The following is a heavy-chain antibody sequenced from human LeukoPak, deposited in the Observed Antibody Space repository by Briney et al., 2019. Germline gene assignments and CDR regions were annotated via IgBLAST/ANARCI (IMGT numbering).Heavy chain of an antibody. D-gene: IGHD2/OR15-2a*01. Sequence: SETLSLTCAVSGGSISSGGYSWSWIRQPPGKGLEWIGYIYHSGSTYYNPSLKSRVTISVDRSKNQFSLKLSSVTAADTAVYYCARVRMYYFDYRGQGTLVTVSS. CDR2: IYHSGST. V-gene: IGHV4-30-2*01. CDR1: GGSISSGGYS. CDR3: ARVRMYYFDY. J-gene: IGHJ4*02.